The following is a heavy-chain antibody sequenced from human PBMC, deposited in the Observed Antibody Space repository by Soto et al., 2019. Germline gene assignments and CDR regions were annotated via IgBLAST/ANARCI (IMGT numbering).Heavy chain of an antibody. J-gene: IGHJ4*02. D-gene: IGHD3-16*01. Sequence: TSETLSLTCSVSGRSMSSNYWSWIRQSPDKGLEWLGYVFYGGTDYNPSLGGRVSMSVETSKSQFSLKLTSVTVADTAVYYYASYRGALYFESWGPGILVTVSS. CDR2: VFYGGT. CDR3: ASYRGALYFES. CDR1: GRSMSSNY. V-gene: IGHV4-59*01.